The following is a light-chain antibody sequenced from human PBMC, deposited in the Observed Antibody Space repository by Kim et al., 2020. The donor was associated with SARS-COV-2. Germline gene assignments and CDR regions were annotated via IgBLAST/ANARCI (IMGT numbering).Light chain of an antibody. J-gene: IGLJ3*02. CDR3: AAWDDSLSGWV. Sequence: GQRVTVTCSGSRSTIGSNSVYWYQQLPGTAPKLLIYRSNQRPSGVPDRFSGSKSGTSASLAISGLRSEDEADYYCAAWDDSLSGWVFGGGTQLTVL. CDR1: RSTIGSNS. CDR2: RSN. V-gene: IGLV1-47*01.